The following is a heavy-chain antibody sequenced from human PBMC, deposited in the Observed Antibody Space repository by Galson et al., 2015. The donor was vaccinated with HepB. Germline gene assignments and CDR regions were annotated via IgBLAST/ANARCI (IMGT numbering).Heavy chain of an antibody. D-gene: IGHD5-12*01. CDR2: ISTDRSDQ. V-gene: IGHV3-30-3*01. J-gene: IGHJ3*02. Sequence: SLRLSCAASEFIFSNYAMHWVRQAPGKGLDWVAVISTDRSDQYYADSVRGRFSISRDNSKSTLYLQMNSLGPEDTAVYYCARAKRLQATPENAFDIWGQGTMVTVSS. CDR1: EFIFSNYA. CDR3: ARAKRLQATPENAFDI.